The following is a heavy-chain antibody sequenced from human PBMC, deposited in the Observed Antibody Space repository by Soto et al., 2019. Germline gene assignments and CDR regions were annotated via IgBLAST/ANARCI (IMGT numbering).Heavy chain of an antibody. Sequence: LSLTCTVSGGSVSSGDYYWSWIRQPPGKGLEWIGYIYYSGSTNYNPSPKSRVSISLDTSKNQFSLRLTSVTAADTAVYYCARIPVDTYMINWFDPWGQGTLVTVSS. CDR2: IYYSGST. V-gene: IGHV4-61*08. D-gene: IGHD5-18*01. J-gene: IGHJ5*02. CDR1: GGSVSSGDYY. CDR3: ARIPVDTYMINWFDP.